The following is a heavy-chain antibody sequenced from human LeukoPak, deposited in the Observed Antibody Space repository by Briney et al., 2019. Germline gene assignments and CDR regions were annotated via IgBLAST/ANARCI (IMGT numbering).Heavy chain of an antibody. D-gene: IGHD6-19*01. CDR3: ARDEGYSSDFDY. V-gene: IGHV3-21*01. CDR1: GFTFSSYS. Sequence: GGSLRLSCAASGFTFSSYSMNWVRQAPGKGLEWVSFISSSRSDIYYADSMKGRFTISRDNAKNSLYLQMNSLRAEDTAVYYCARDEGYSSDFDYWGQGTLVTVSS. J-gene: IGHJ4*02. CDR2: ISSSRSDI.